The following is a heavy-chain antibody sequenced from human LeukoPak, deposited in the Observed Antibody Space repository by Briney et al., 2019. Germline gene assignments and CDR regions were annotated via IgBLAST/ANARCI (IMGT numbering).Heavy chain of an antibody. CDR1: GFTFSSYW. CDR3: ARVSTYSAIDY. Sequence: GGSLRLSCAASGFTFSSYWMHWVRQGPGKGLVWVSRINSDGSSTSYADSVKGRFTISRDNAENALYLQMNSLRAEDTAVYYCARVSTYSAIDYWGQGTLVTVSS. CDR2: INSDGSST. J-gene: IGHJ4*02. D-gene: IGHD1-26*01. V-gene: IGHV3-74*01.